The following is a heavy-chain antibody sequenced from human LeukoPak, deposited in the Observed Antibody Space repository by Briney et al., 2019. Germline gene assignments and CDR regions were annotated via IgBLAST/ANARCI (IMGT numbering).Heavy chain of an antibody. CDR3: ARDYYDSSGYWPDAFDI. Sequence: PGGSLKLSCAASGFTFSSYAMHWVRQAPGKGLEWVAVISYDGSNKYYADSVKGRFTISRDNSKNTLYLQMNSLRAEDTAVHYCARDYYDSSGYWPDAFDIWGQGTMVTVSS. V-gene: IGHV3-30-3*01. CDR1: GFTFSSYA. J-gene: IGHJ3*02. CDR2: ISYDGSNK. D-gene: IGHD3-22*01.